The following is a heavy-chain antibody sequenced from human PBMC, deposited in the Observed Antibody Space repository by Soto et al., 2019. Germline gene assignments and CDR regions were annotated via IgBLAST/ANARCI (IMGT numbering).Heavy chain of an antibody. D-gene: IGHD6-6*01. Sequence: GAPVKASCQSSGYALTNYRLPWLREAPGPRIAWMGWINTANGNTKYSQSFQDRVTITRDTSASTAYIELSSLTSEDTAVYYCARWGGPAKIAVRPLPYYYTYPCADWGRATTVTVSS. CDR2: INTANGNT. CDR1: GYALTNYR. J-gene: IGHJ6*01. V-gene: IGHV1-3*04. CDR3: ARWGGPAKIAVRPLPYYYTYPCAD.